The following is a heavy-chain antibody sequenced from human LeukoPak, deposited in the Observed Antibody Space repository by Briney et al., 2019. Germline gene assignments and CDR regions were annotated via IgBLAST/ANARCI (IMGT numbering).Heavy chain of an antibody. Sequence: PSQTLSLTCAVSGGSISSGGYYWSWIRQTPGKGLEWIAYIYYSGSTNCNPSLKSRVTISVDTSKNQFSLSLRSVTAADTAVYFCARVGSSQQYYGMDVWGQGTTVTVSS. V-gene: IGHV4-61*08. CDR1: GGSISSGGYY. CDR3: ARVGSSQQYYGMDV. J-gene: IGHJ6*02. CDR2: IYYSGST. D-gene: IGHD6-19*01.